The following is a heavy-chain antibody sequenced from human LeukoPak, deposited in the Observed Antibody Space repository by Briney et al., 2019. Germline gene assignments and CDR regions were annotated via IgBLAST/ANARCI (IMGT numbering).Heavy chain of an antibody. D-gene: IGHD5-18*01. CDR2: INPSGDNT. Sequence: ASVKVSCKASGYTFTNNYMHWVRQAPGQGLEWMGIINPSGDNTWYAQKFQGRVTLTRDMATSTAYMELRSLRSDDTAVYYCARGGSYGSFDYWGQGTLVTVSS. CDR3: ARGGSYGSFDY. V-gene: IGHV1-46*01. J-gene: IGHJ4*02. CDR1: GYTFTNNY.